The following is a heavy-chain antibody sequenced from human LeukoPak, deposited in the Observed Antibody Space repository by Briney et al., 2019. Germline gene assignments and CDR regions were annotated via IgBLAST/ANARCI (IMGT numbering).Heavy chain of an antibody. V-gene: IGHV5-51*01. CDR1: GYSFTSYW. D-gene: IGHD6-6*01. Sequence: GESLKISCKGSGYSFTSYWIGWVRQVPGKGLEWIGIIYPVDSDTRYSPSFQGQVTISADKSISTAYLQWSSLKASDTAMYYCARLKEQLTYDFDYWGQGTLVTVSS. CDR3: ARLKEQLTYDFDY. CDR2: IYPVDSDT. J-gene: IGHJ4*02.